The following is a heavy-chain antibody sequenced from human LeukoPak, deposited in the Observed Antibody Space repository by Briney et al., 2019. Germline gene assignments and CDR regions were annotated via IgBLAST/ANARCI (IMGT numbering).Heavy chain of an antibody. D-gene: IGHD6-19*01. CDR1: GFTFSSYS. V-gene: IGHV3-21*01. J-gene: IGHJ4*02. Sequence: GGSLRLSCAASGFTFSSYSMNWVRQAPGKGLEWVSSISSSSSYIYYADSVKGRFTISRDNAKNSLYLQMNSLRAEDTAVYYCARVRMTSSGWSFPFDYWGQGALVTVSS. CDR3: ARVRMTSSGWSFPFDY. CDR2: ISSSSSYI.